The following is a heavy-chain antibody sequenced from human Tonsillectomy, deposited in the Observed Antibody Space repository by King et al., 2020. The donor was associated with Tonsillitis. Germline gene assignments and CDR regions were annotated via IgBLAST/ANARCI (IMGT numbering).Heavy chain of an antibody. CDR2: VSGSGGST. D-gene: IGHD6-19*01. CDR3: AKDVAVAGGVLYFDY. V-gene: IGHV3-23*04. CDR1: GFTFSSYA. Sequence: VQLVESGGGLGQPGGSLRLSCAASGFTFSSYAMSWVRQAPGKGLEWVSAVSGSGGSTYDADSVKGRFTISRDNSKNTLHLQMNSLRAEDTAVYYCAKDVAVAGGVLYFDYWDQGTLVTVSS. J-gene: IGHJ4*02.